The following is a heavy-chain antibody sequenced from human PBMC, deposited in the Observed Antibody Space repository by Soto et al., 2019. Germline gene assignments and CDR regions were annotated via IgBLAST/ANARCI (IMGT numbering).Heavy chain of an antibody. CDR3: AATLRATSDY. CDR2: ISSSSSTI. D-gene: IGHD5-12*01. V-gene: IGHV3-48*01. Sequence: GGSLRLSCAASGFTFSSYSMNWVRQAPGKGLEWVSYISSSSSTIYYADSVKGRFTISGDNAKNSLYLQMNSLRAEDTAVYYCAATLRATSDYWGQGTLVTVSS. CDR1: GFTFSSYS. J-gene: IGHJ4*02.